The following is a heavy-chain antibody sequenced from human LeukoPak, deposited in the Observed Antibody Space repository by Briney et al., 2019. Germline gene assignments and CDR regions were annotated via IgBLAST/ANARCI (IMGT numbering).Heavy chain of an antibody. V-gene: IGHV3-23*01. CDR1: GFTFSSYA. CDR3: AKAAAGTTDPYYYYYGMDV. Sequence: GGSLRLPCAASGFTFSSYAMSWVRQAPGKGLEWVSAISGSGGSTYYADSVKGRFTISRDNSKNTLYLQMNSLRAEDTAVYYCAKAAAGTTDPYYYYYGMDVWGQGTTVTVSS. J-gene: IGHJ6*02. D-gene: IGHD6-13*01. CDR2: ISGSGGST.